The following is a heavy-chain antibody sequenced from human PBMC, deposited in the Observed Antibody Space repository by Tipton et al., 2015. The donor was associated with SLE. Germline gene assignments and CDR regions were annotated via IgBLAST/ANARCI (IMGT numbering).Heavy chain of an antibody. D-gene: IGHD3-10*01. CDR3: ARGPDYGSRTDYLDP. J-gene: IGHJ5*02. CDR1: GFIFSRHW. V-gene: IGHV3-7*04. Sequence: SLRLSCEGSGFIFSRHWMTWVRQAPGKGLEWVADIRKDGYEEYYVDSVKGRFTISRDNAKNSLYLQMNSLRDEDTAVYYCARGPDYGSRTDYLDPWGQGTLVTVSS. CDR2: IRKDGYEE.